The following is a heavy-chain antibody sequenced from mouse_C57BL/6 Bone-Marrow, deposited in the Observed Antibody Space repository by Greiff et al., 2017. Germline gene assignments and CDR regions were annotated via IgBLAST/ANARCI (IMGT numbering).Heavy chain of an antibody. CDR2: IYPRDGST. D-gene: IGHD1-1*01. V-gene: IGHV1-85*01. CDR3: ARLEFDGSSGDLYFDV. J-gene: IGHJ1*03. CDR1: GYTFTSYD. Sequence: QVQLQQSGPELVKPGASVKLSCKASGYTFTSYDINWVKQRPGQGLEWIGWIYPRDGSTKYNEKFKGKATLTVDTSSRTAYMELHSLTSEDSAVYFCARLEFDGSSGDLYFDVWGTGTTVTVSS.